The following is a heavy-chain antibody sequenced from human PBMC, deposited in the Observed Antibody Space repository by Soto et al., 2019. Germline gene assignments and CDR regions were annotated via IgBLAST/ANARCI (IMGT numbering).Heavy chain of an antibody. D-gene: IGHD4-17*01. J-gene: IGHJ4*02. Sequence: GGSLRLSCAASGFTFSYYYMSWIRQAPGKGLEWVSYISSSSSYTNYADSVKGRFTISRDNAKNSLYLQMNSLRAEDTAVYYCAREDYGDYFGPDWGQGTLVTVSS. CDR3: AREDYGDYFGPD. V-gene: IGHV3-11*06. CDR1: GFTFSYYY. CDR2: ISSSSSYT.